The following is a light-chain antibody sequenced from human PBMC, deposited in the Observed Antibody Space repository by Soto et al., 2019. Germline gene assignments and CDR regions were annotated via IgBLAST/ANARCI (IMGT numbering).Light chain of an antibody. CDR3: QSYDSSLSDWV. CDR2: GNI. V-gene: IGLV1-40*01. J-gene: IGLJ3*02. CDR1: SSNIGGGYD. Sequence: QSVLTQPPSVSGAPGQTITISCTGSSSNIGGGYDVHWYQQLPRTAPKLLVYGNINRPSRVPDRFSGSKSDTSASLAITGLQAEDEADYYCQSYDSSLSDWVFGGGTKLTVL.